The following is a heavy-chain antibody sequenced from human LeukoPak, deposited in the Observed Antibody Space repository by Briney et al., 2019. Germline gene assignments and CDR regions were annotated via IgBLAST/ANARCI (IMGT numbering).Heavy chain of an antibody. V-gene: IGHV1-2*02. J-gene: IGHJ4*02. CDR2: INPNSGGT. Sequence: ASVKVSCKASGYTFTGYYLHWVRHAPGQGLEWMGWINPNSGGTNYAQKFQGRVTMTRDTSISTAYMELSRLRYDDTAVFYCARFPAGGVVIRKYYFDYWGQGTLVTVSS. CDR1: GYTFTGYY. CDR3: ARFPAGGVVIRKYYFDY. D-gene: IGHD3-3*01.